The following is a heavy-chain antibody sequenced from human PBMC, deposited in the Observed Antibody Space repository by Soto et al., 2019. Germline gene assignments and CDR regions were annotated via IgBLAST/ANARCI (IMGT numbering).Heavy chain of an antibody. J-gene: IGHJ4*02. Sequence: QVQLVQSGAEVKKPGASVKVSCKASGYTFTSYDINWVRQATGQGLEWMGWMNPNSGNTGYAQKFQGRVTMPRNTSISTAYMELSSLRSEDTAVYYCARAVHYYYDSSGYYYGVFYFDYWGQGTLVTVSS. D-gene: IGHD3-22*01. CDR2: MNPNSGNT. CDR1: GYTFTSYD. V-gene: IGHV1-8*01. CDR3: ARAVHYYYDSSGYYYGVFYFDY.